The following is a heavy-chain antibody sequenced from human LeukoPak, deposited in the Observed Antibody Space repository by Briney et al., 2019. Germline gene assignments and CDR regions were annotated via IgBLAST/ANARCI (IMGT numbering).Heavy chain of an antibody. CDR2: IYSGGST. J-gene: IGHJ4*02. CDR1: GFTVSSDY. D-gene: IGHD6-19*01. CDR3: ARESESSGWYDY. V-gene: IGHV3-53*05. Sequence: GGSLRLSCAASGFTVSSDYMSWVRQAPGKGLVWLSRIYSGGSTYYADSVKGRFTISRDNSKTSLYLQMNSLRSDDTALYYCARESESSGWYDYWGQGTLVTVSS.